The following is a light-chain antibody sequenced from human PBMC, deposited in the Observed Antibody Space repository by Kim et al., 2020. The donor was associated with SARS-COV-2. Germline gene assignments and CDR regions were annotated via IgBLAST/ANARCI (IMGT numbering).Light chain of an antibody. J-gene: IGKJ4*01. CDR2: DAS. CDR1: QSISSP. V-gene: IGKV3D-11*02. CDR3: QHRSD. Sequence: EIVLTQSPATLSLSPGERATLSCRASQSISSPLAWYQQKPGQAPRLLIYDASNRATGIPARFSGSGPGTDFTLTISSLEPEDFAVYYCQHRSDFGGGTKVDIK.